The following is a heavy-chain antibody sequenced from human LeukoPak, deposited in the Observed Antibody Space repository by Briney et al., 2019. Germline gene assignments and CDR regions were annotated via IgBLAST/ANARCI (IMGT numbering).Heavy chain of an antibody. CDR1: GFTFSGSA. V-gene: IGHV3-73*01. J-gene: IGHJ4*02. CDR2: IRSKANSYAT. Sequence: GGSLRLSCAASGFTFSGSAMHWVRQASGKGLEWVGRIRSKANSYATAYAASVKGRFTISRDDSKNTAYLQMNSLKTEDTAVYYCTRLAVYGYHLFDFDYWGQGTLVTVSS. D-gene: IGHD5-24*01. CDR3: TRLAVYGYHLFDFDY.